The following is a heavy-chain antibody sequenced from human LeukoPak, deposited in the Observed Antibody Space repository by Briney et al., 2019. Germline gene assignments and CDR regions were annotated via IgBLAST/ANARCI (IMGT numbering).Heavy chain of an antibody. J-gene: IGHJ4*02. D-gene: IGHD7-27*01. CDR3: ARHQTGDHYFDY. V-gene: IGHV3-48*04. CDR1: GFTFSSYA. CDR2: ISSSGSTI. Sequence: GGSLRLSCAASGFTFSSYAMSWVRQAPGKGLEWVSYISSSGSTIYYADSVKGRFTISRDNAKNSLYLQMDSLRAEDTAVYYCARHQTGDHYFDYWGQGTLVTVSS.